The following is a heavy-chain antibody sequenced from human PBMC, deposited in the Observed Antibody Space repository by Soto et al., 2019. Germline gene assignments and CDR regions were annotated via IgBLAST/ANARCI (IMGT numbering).Heavy chain of an antibody. D-gene: IGHD4-17*01. J-gene: IGHJ3*02. CDR3: AREPWDSRGNYGDYAFDI. CDR1: GFTFSSYS. V-gene: IGHV3-21*01. CDR2: ISSSSSYI. Sequence: GGSLRLSCAASGFTFSSYSMNWVRQAPGKGLEWVSSISSSSSYIYYADSVKGRFTISRDNAKNSLYLQMNSLRAEDTAVYYCAREPWDSRGNYGDYAFDIWGQGTMVTVSS.